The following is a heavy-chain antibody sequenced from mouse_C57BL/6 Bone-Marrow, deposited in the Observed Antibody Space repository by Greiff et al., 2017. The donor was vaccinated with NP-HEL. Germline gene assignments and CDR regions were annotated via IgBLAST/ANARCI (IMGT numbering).Heavy chain of an antibody. Sequence: EVKLVESGGGLVQSGRSLRLSCATSGFTFSDFYMEWVRQAPGKGLEWIAASRNKANDYTTEYSASVKGRFIVSRDTSQSILYLQMNALRAEDTAIYYCARDLITTNAMDYWGQGTSVTVSS. CDR3: ARDLITTNAMDY. CDR1: GFTFSDFY. J-gene: IGHJ4*01. V-gene: IGHV7-1*01. CDR2: SRNKANDYTT. D-gene: IGHD1-1*01.